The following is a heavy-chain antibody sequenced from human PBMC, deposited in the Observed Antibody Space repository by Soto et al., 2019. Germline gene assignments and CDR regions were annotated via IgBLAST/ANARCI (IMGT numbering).Heavy chain of an antibody. D-gene: IGHD5-12*01. V-gene: IGHV3-23*01. Sequence: PGGSLRLSCAGSGFTFSSYTLSWARQAPGKGLEWVSGLSGSGDRTYYADSVKGRLTISRDNSRNTVYLQMNSLRVEDTAVYYCAKGSRWLQLGQLGYWGQGTLVTVSS. J-gene: IGHJ4*02. CDR3: AKGSRWLQLGQLGY. CDR1: GFTFSSYT. CDR2: LSGSGDRT.